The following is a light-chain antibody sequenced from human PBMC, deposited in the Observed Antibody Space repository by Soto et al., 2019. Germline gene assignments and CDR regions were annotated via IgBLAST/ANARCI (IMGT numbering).Light chain of an antibody. Sequence: QSVLTQPASVSGSPGQSITISCTGTSSDVGGYNYVSWYQQHPGKAPKLMIYDVSNRPSGVSNRFSGAKSGNTASLTIAGRQAEYEADYYCSSYTSSSTPRVFGGGTKLTVL. V-gene: IGLV2-14*01. CDR2: DVS. CDR1: SSDVGGYNY. J-gene: IGLJ3*02. CDR3: SSYTSSSTPRV.